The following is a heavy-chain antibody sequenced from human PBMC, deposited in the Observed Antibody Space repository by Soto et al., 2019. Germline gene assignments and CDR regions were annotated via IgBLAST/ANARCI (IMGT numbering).Heavy chain of an antibody. CDR3: ANLPLYGSGFDC. D-gene: IGHD3-10*01. J-gene: IGHJ4*02. CDR1: GFTFDDYA. V-gene: IGHV3-9*01. CDR2: ISWNGASI. Sequence: EVQLVESGGGLVQPGRSLRLSCAASGFTFDDYAIHWVRQAPGRGLEWVAGISWNGASIGYSDSVKCRFTISRDNAKNSLHLQMTNLIGEDTALYYCANLPLYGSGFDCWGQGTLVTVSS.